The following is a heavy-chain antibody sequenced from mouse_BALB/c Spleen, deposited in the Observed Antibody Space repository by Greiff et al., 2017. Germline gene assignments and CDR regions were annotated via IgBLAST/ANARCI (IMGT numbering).Heavy chain of an antibody. CDR1: GFTFSSYT. Sequence: VESGGGLVQPGGSLKLSCAASGFTFSSYTMSWVRQTPEKRLEWVAYISNGGGSTYYPDTVKGRFTISRDNAKNTLYLQMSSLKSEDTAMYYCARSYDYDDAMDYWGQGTSVTVSS. D-gene: IGHD2-4*01. V-gene: IGHV5-12-2*01. CDR3: ARSYDYDDAMDY. J-gene: IGHJ4*01. CDR2: ISNGGGST.